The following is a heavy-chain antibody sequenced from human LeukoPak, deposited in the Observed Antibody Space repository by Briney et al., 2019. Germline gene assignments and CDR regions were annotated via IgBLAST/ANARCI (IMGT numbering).Heavy chain of an antibody. CDR3: TRDAVAYSSVYGAGKYFDD. CDR2: ISYNGRNE. V-gene: IGHV3-30*14. CDR1: GFTFSSYW. J-gene: IGHJ4*02. D-gene: IGHD5/OR15-5a*01. Sequence: GGSLRLSCAASGFTFSSYWMSWVRQAPGKGLEWLTFISYNGRNEFYADSVKGRFTVSRDSSKSALYVQMNSLRPEDTAVYYCTRDAVAYSSVYGAGKYFDDWGQGTLVIVSS.